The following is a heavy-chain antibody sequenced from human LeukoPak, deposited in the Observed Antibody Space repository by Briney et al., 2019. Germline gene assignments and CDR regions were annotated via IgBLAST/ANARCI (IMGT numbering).Heavy chain of an antibody. J-gene: IGHJ5*02. V-gene: IGHV4-38-2*02. CDR2: IYHSGST. CDR1: GYSISSGYY. CDR3: ARDAVVVTAMPFDP. Sequence: PSETLSLTCTVSGYSISSGYYWGWIRQPPGKGLEWIGSIYHSGSTYYNPFLKSRVTISVDTSKNQFSLKLSSVTAADTAVYYCARDAVVVTAMPFDPWGQGTLVTVSS. D-gene: IGHD2-21*02.